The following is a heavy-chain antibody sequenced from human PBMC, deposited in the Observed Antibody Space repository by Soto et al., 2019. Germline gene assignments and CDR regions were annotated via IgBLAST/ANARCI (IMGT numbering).Heavy chain of an antibody. D-gene: IGHD3-10*01. CDR2: IYWDDDK. V-gene: IGHV2-5*02. Sequence: QITLKESGPTLVKPTQTLTLTCTFSGFSLSTSGVGVGWIRQPPGKALEWLALIYWDDDKRYSPSLKSRLIITKDTSKNQVVLTMTNMDPVDTATYYCAHRRSYGSGSYFDYWGQGTLVTVSS. CDR3: AHRRSYGSGSYFDY. CDR1: GFSLSTSGVG. J-gene: IGHJ4*02.